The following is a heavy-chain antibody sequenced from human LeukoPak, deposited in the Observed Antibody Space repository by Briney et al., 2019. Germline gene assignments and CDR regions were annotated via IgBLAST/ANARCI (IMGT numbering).Heavy chain of an antibody. CDR3: ARDGGGYCSSTSCHTLDY. J-gene: IGHJ4*02. Sequence: SVKVSCKASGGTFSSYAISWVRQAPGQGLEWMGGIISIFGTANYAQKFQGRVTITADESTSTAYMELSSLRSEDTAVYYCARDGGGYCSSTSCHTLDYWGQGTLVTVSS. CDR1: GGTFSSYA. D-gene: IGHD2-2*01. V-gene: IGHV1-69*13. CDR2: IISIFGTA.